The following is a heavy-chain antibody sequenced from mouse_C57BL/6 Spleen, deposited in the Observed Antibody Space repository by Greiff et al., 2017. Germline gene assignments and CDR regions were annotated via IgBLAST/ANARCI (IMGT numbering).Heavy chain of an antibody. CDR1: GYAFSSYW. J-gene: IGHJ1*03. Sequence: QVQLKESGAELVKPGASVKISCKASGYAFSSYWMNWVKQRPGKGLEWIGQIYPGDGDTNYNGKFKGKATLTADKSSSTAYMQLSSLTSEDSAVYFCARHMYYGSSYGYFDVWGTGTTVTVSS. CDR3: ARHMYYGSSYGYFDV. V-gene: IGHV1-80*01. CDR2: IYPGDGDT. D-gene: IGHD1-1*01.